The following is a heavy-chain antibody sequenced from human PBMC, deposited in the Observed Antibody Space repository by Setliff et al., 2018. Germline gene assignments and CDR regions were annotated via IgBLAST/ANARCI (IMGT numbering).Heavy chain of an antibody. J-gene: IGHJ3*02. V-gene: IGHV3-23*01. D-gene: IGHD3-22*01. CDR3: AKEYYSDSSGYYRGPAAFDI. Sequence: GSLRLSCAASGFTFSIYSMSWVRQAPGRGLEWVALISATGGATYYADSVKGRFTIFRDNSKNSLYLRMNDLRAEDTAVYYCAKEYYSDSSGYYRGPAAFDIRGQGTVVTVSS. CDR2: ISATGGAT. CDR1: GFTFSIYS.